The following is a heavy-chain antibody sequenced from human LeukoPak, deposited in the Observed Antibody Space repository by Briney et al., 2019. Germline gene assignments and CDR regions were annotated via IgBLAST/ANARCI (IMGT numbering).Heavy chain of an antibody. CDR1: GFTFTDYA. D-gene: IGHD3-16*01. CDR3: AKDSELGGYYYGMDV. CDR2: ISWNSGII. J-gene: IGHJ6*02. Sequence: GGSLRLSCAASGFTFTDYAMHWVRQAPGKGLEWASGISWNSGIIGYADSVKGRFTISRDNAENSLYLQMNSLRPEDTALYYCAKDSELGGYYYGMDVWGQGTTVTVSS. V-gene: IGHV3-9*01.